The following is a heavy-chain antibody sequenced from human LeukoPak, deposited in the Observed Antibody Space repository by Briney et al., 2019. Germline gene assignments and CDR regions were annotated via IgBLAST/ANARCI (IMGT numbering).Heavy chain of an antibody. D-gene: IGHD1-26*01. V-gene: IGHV3-74*01. Sequence: GGSLILSCAASGFTFSSYWMHWVRQAPGKGLVWVSRINFDGSSTTYADSVRGRFTISRDNAKNTLYLQMNSLRAEDTAVYYCASGMRVGPNIWGQRTLVTVSS. J-gene: IGHJ4*02. CDR3: ASGMRVGPNI. CDR2: INFDGSST. CDR1: GFTFSSYW.